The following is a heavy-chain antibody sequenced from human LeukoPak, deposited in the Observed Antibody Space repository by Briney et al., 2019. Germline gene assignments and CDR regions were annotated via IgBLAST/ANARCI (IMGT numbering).Heavy chain of an antibody. CDR3: AKMEGQRLYDYCMDV. CDR2: IRYDGSTK. J-gene: IGHJ6*03. V-gene: IGHV3-33*03. Sequence: PGGSLRLSCEASGFTFYNYDIHWVRQAPGKVLEWVAVIRYDGSTKYYADSVKGRFTISRDNSKNTLYLHMNSLRADDTAVYYCAKMEGQRLYDYCMDVWGRGTTVTVSS. CDR1: GFTFYNYD. D-gene: IGHD3-3*01.